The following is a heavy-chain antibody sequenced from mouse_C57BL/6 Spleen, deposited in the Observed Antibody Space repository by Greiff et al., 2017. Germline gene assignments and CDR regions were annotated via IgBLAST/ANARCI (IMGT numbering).Heavy chain of an antibody. Sequence: VQLQQSGAELVRPGASVTLSCKASGYTFTDYEMHWVQQTPVHGLEWIGAIDPETGGTAYNQKFKGKAILTADKSSSTAYMELRSLTSEDSAVYYCTRRRGDWGQGTTLTVSS. CDR1: GYTFTDYE. V-gene: IGHV1-15*01. CDR2: IDPETGGT. CDR3: TRRRGD. J-gene: IGHJ2*01.